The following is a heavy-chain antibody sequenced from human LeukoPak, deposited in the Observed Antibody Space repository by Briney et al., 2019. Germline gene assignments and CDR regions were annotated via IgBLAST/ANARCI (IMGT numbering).Heavy chain of an antibody. Sequence: GGSLRLSCAASGFTFSSYGMHWVRQAPGKGLEWVAVIWYDGSNKYYADSVKGRFTISRDNSKNTLYLQMNSLRAEDTAVYYCAKEGLAYCGGDCSDAFDIWGQGTMVTVSS. CDR1: GFTFSSYG. CDR3: AKEGLAYCGGDCSDAFDI. D-gene: IGHD2-21*02. CDR2: IWYDGSNK. V-gene: IGHV3-33*06. J-gene: IGHJ3*02.